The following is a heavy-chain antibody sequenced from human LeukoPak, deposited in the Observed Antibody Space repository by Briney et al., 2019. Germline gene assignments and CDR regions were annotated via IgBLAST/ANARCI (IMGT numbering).Heavy chain of an antibody. J-gene: IGHJ4*02. V-gene: IGHV1-69*13. CDR1: GYSFTSYG. CDR3: ARDFVRYNIQFDY. Sequence: SVKVSCKASGYSFTSYGISWVRQAPGQGLEWMGGIIPIFGTANYAQKFQGRVTITADESTSTAYMELSSLRSEDTAVYYCARDFVRYNIQFDYWGQGALVTVSS. CDR2: IIPIFGTA. D-gene: IGHD1-1*01.